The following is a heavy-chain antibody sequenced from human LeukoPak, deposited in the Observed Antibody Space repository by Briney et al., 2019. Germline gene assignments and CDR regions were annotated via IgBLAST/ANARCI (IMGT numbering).Heavy chain of an antibody. CDR1: GFTFSSYE. CDR2: ISSSGSTI. D-gene: IGHD5-24*01. Sequence: GGSLRLSCAASGFTFSSYEMNWVRQAPGKGLEWVSYISSSGSTIYYADSVKGRFTISRDNAKNSLYLQMNNLRAEDTAVYYCTSANYGPAYWGQGTLVTVSS. V-gene: IGHV3-48*03. J-gene: IGHJ4*02. CDR3: TSANYGPAY.